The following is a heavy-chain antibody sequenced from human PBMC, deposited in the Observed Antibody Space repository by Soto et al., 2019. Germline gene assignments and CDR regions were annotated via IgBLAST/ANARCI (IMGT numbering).Heavy chain of an antibody. Sequence: ASVKVSCKASGYTFTSYYMHWVRQAPGQGLEWMGIINPSGGSTSYAQKFQGRVTMTRDTSTSTVYMELSSLRSEDTAVYYCARAWNYDILTGYSPFDYWGQGTLVTVSS. V-gene: IGHV1-46*01. CDR3: ARAWNYDILTGYSPFDY. D-gene: IGHD3-9*01. CDR2: INPSGGST. J-gene: IGHJ4*02. CDR1: GYTFTSYY.